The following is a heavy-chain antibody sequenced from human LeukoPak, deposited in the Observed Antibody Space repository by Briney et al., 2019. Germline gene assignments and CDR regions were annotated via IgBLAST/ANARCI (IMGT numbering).Heavy chain of an antibody. D-gene: IGHD2-2*01. Sequence: PGGSLRLSCAASGFTFSSYAMSWVRQAPGKGLEWVSVSYSGGSTYYADSVKGRFTISRDNSKNTLYLQMNSLRAEDTAVYYCARDLSSWSATPVDYWGQGTLVTVSS. CDR3: ARDLSSWSATPVDY. CDR2: SYSGGST. J-gene: IGHJ4*02. CDR1: GFTFSSYA. V-gene: IGHV3-66*01.